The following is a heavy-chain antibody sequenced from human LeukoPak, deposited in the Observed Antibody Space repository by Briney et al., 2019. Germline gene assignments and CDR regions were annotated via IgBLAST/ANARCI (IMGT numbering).Heavy chain of an antibody. CDR3: ARIDIVGATGVNWFDP. D-gene: IGHD1-26*01. J-gene: IGHJ5*02. Sequence: GASVKVSCKASGYTFTSYGISWVRQAPGQGLEWMGWISAYNGNTNYAQKLQGRVTTTTDTSTSTAYMELRSLRSDDTAVYYCARIDIVGATGVNWFDPWGQGTLVTVSS. CDR1: GYTFTSYG. V-gene: IGHV1-18*01. CDR2: ISAYNGNT.